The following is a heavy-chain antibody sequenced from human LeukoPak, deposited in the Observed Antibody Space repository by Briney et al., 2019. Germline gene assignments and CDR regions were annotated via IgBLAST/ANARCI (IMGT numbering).Heavy chain of an antibody. J-gene: IGHJ2*01. Sequence: PSETLSLTCAVYGGSFSGYYWSWIRQPPGKGLEWIGEINHSGSTSYNPSLKSRVTVSVLTSKNQFSLKLSSVSAADTAVYYCARQHEGYFDLWGRGTLVTVSS. CDR2: INHSGST. CDR1: GGSFSGYY. CDR3: ARQHEGYFDL. V-gene: IGHV4-34*01.